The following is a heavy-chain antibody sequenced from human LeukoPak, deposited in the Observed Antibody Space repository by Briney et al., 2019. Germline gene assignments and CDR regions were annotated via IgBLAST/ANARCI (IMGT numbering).Heavy chain of an antibody. J-gene: IGHJ4*02. Sequence: GSLTLTCTGSGYSFTSYCIGWVRQLPGKGLEWMGMIYPGDSNTRYSPSFQGQVTISADKSISTAYLQWSSLKASDTAMYYCARVDYGDYYFDYWGQGALVTVSS. V-gene: IGHV5-51*01. D-gene: IGHD4-17*01. CDR1: GYSFTSYC. CDR2: IYPGDSNT. CDR3: ARVDYGDYYFDY.